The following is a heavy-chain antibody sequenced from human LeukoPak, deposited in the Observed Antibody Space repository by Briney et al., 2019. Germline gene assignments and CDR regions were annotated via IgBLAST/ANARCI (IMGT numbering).Heavy chain of an antibody. D-gene: IGHD6-13*01. CDR3: AKISHSIAAAATQYFQH. CDR2: ISGSGGST. CDR1: GFTFSSYA. J-gene: IGHJ1*01. Sequence: PGGSLRLSCAASGFTFSSYAMSWVRQAPGKGLEWVSAISGSGGSTYYADSVKGRFTISRDNSKNTLYLQMNSLRAEDTAVYYCAKISHSIAAAATQYFQHWGQGTLVTVSS. V-gene: IGHV3-23*01.